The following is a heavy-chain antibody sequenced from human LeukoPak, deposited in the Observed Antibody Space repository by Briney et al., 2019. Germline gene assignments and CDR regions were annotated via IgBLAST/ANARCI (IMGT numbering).Heavy chain of an antibody. J-gene: IGHJ4*02. D-gene: IGHD3-10*01. CDR1: GFTFSNAW. CDR2: IKSKTDGGTT. V-gene: IGHV3-15*01. CDR3: TTGSWGVRLPHFDY. Sequence: GGSLRLSCAASGFTFSNAWMSWVRQSPGKGLEWVGRIKSKTDGGTTDYAAPVKGRFTISRDDSKNTLYLQMNSLKTEDTAVYYCTTGSWGVRLPHFDYWGQGTLVTVSS.